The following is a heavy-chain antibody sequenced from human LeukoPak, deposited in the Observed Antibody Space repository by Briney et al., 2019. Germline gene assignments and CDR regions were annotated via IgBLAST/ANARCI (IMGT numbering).Heavy chain of an antibody. D-gene: IGHD2-15*01. CDR2: IYTSGST. CDR1: GGSISSGSYY. CDR3: AREDRYCSGGSCYS. Sequence: SGTLSLTCTVSGGSISSGSYYWSWIRQPAGKGLEWIGRIYTSGSTNYNPSLKSRVIISVDTSKNQFSLELSSVTAADTAVYYCAREDRYCSGGSCYSWGQGTLVTVSS. J-gene: IGHJ4*02. V-gene: IGHV4-61*02.